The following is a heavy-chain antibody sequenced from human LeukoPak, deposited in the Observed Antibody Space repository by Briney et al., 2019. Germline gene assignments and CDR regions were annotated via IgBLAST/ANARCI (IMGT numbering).Heavy chain of an antibody. D-gene: IGHD2-15*01. Sequence: SVKVSCKASGGTLSSYAISWVRQAPGQGLEWMGGIIPIFGTANYAQKFQGRVTITTDESTSTAYMELSSLRSEDTAVYYCAREGGGHPGIGYYYMDVWGKGTTVTVSS. J-gene: IGHJ6*03. V-gene: IGHV1-69*05. CDR3: AREGGGHPGIGYYYMDV. CDR2: IIPIFGTA. CDR1: GGTLSSYA.